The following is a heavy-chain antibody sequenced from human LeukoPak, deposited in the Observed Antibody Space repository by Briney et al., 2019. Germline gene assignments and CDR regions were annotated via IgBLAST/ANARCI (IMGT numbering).Heavy chain of an antibody. J-gene: IGHJ6*02. V-gene: IGHV3-74*01. CDR1: GFTFSGYW. CDR2: INTDGSST. CDR3: ARDHEWELNYYYGMDV. Sequence: GGSLRLSCAGSGFTFSGYWMHWVRQAPGKGLVWVSRINTDGSSTSYADSVKGRFTISRDNSKNTLYLQMNSLRAEDTAVYYCARDHEWELNYYYGMDVWGQGTTVTVSS. D-gene: IGHD1-26*01.